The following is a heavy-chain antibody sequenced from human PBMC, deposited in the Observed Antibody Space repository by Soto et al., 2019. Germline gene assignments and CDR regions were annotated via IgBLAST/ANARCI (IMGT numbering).Heavy chain of an antibody. D-gene: IGHD3-10*01. Sequence: GGSLRLSCAASGFSFSAHYMSWIRQAPGKGLEWISYISGSGSTIYYADSVKGRFTISRDNAKNSLYLQMNSLRAEDTAVYYCANYYGSGSYRNWFDPWGQGTRVTVSS. CDR3: ANYYGSGSYRNWFDP. J-gene: IGHJ5*02. CDR1: GFSFSAHY. V-gene: IGHV3-11*01. CDR2: ISGSGSTI.